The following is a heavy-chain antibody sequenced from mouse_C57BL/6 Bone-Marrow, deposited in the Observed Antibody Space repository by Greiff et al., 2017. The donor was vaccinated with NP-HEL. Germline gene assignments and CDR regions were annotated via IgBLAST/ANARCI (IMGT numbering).Heavy chain of an antibody. J-gene: IGHJ4*01. V-gene: IGHV5-4*01. D-gene: IGHD2-5*01. CDR3: ARDTYYSNYYAMDY. CDR1: GFTFSSYA. Sequence: EVKLVESGGGLVKPGGSLKLSCAASGFTFSSYAMSWVRQTPEKRLEWVATISDGGSYTYYPDNVKGRFTISRDNAKNNLYLQMSHLKSEDTAMYYCARDTYYSNYYAMDYWGQGTSVIVSS. CDR2: ISDGGSYT.